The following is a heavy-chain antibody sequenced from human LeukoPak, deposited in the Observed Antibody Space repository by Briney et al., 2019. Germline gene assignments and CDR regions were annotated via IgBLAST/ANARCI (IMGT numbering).Heavy chain of an antibody. Sequence: ASVKVSCKVSGYTLTELSMHWVRQAPGKGLEWMVCFDPEDGETIYAQKFQGRVTMTEDTSTDTAYMELSGLRSEDTAVYYCATSMVRGVLRLDWYFDLWGRGTLVTVSS. V-gene: IGHV1-24*01. D-gene: IGHD3-10*01. CDR1: GYTLTELS. CDR3: ATSMVRGVLRLDWYFDL. CDR2: FDPEDGET. J-gene: IGHJ2*01.